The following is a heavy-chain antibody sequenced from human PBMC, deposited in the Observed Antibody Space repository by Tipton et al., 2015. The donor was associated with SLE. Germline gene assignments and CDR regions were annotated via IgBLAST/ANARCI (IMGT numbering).Heavy chain of an antibody. CDR2: IYYSGST. J-gene: IGHJ2*01. D-gene: IGHD2-15*01. CDR3: ARHGYCSGGSCYSEWYFDL. Sequence: TLSLTCTVSGGSISSYYWGWIRQPPGKGLEWIGSIYYSGSTYYTPSLKSRVTISVDTSKNQFSLKLSSVTAADTAVYYCARHGYCSGGSCYSEWYFDLWGRGTLVTVSS. V-gene: IGHV4-39*07. CDR1: GGSISSYY.